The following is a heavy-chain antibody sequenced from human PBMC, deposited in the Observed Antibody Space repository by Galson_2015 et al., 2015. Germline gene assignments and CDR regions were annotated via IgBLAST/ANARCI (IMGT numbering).Heavy chain of an antibody. Sequence: SLRLSCAASRFTFSNYALSWVRQAPGKGLEWVSAISDSGGSTYYADSVKGRFTISRDNSKNTLYLQMNSLRAEDTAVYYCAKVLAIYCSGVSCHDYYYYGLDV. CDR3: AKVLAIYCSGVSCHDYYYYGLDV. CDR2: ISDSGGST. V-gene: IGHV3-23*01. J-gene: IGHJ6*01. D-gene: IGHD2-15*01. CDR1: RFTFSNYA.